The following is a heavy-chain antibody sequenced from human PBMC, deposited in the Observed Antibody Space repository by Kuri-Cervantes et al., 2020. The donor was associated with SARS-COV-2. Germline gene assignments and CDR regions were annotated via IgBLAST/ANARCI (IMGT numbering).Heavy chain of an antibody. D-gene: IGHD3-3*01. Sequence: SVKVSCKASGYTFTYRYLHWVRQAPGQALEWMGWITPFNGNTNYAQKFQDRVTITRDRSMSTAYMELSSLRSEDTAVYYCARSYYDFWSGYKRTYYYYYYMDVWGKGTTVTVSS. CDR3: ARSYYDFWSGYKRTYYYYYYMDV. J-gene: IGHJ6*03. CDR1: GYTFTYRY. V-gene: IGHV1-45*02. CDR2: ITPFNGNT.